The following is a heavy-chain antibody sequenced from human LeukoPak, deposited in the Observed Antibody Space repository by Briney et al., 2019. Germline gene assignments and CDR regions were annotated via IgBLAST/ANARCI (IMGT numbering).Heavy chain of an antibody. V-gene: IGHV1-58*02. Sequence: ASVKVSCKASGFTFTSSAMQWVRQARGQRLEWIGWIVVGSGNTNYAQKFQERVTITRDMSTSTAYMELSSLRSEDTAVYYCAAGTRKYYYYGMDVWGQGTTVTVSS. CDR2: IVVGSGNT. CDR3: AAGTRKYYYYGMDV. J-gene: IGHJ6*02. CDR1: GFTFTSSA. D-gene: IGHD2-2*01.